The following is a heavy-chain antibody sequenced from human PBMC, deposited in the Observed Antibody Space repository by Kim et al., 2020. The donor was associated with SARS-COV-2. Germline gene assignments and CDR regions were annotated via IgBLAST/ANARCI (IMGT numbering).Heavy chain of an antibody. CDR2: IYYSGST. CDR1: GGSISSYY. V-gene: IGHV4-59*13. CDR3: ASSLIAAAGTFGY. Sequence: SETLSLTCTVSGGSISSYYWSWIRQPPGKGLEWIGYIYYSGSTNYNPSLKSRVTISVDTSKNQFSLKLSSVTAADTAVYYCASSLIAAAGTFGYWGQGTLVTVSS. D-gene: IGHD6-13*01. J-gene: IGHJ4*02.